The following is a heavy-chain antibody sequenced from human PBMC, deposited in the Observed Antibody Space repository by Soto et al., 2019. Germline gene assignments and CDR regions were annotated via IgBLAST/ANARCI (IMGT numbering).Heavy chain of an antibody. Sequence: SETLSLTCTVSGGSISSSSYYWGWIRQPPGKGLEWIGSIYYSGSTYYNPSLKSRVTISVDTSKNQFSLKLSSVTAADTAVYYCASNGYYFDYWGQGTLVTVS. CDR2: IYYSGST. J-gene: IGHJ4*02. D-gene: IGHD3-22*01. CDR3: ASNGYYFDY. V-gene: IGHV4-39*01. CDR1: GGSISSSSYY.